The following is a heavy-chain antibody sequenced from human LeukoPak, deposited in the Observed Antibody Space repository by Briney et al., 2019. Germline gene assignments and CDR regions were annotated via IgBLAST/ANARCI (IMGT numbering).Heavy chain of an antibody. CDR2: INSDGSEG. D-gene: IGHD6-6*01. CDR3: ARSSYSSSSSV. Sequence: GGSLRLSCAVSGFTFSGFWMSWSRQAPGKGLEWVASINSDGSEGYYADVVKGRFTISRDNAKNSLYLQINSLRAEDTAVYYCARSSYSSSSSVWGQGATVTVSS. V-gene: IGHV3-7*03. CDR1: GFTFSGFW. J-gene: IGHJ6*02.